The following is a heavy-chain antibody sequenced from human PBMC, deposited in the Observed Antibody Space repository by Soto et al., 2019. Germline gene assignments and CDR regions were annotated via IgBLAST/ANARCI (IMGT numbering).Heavy chain of an antibody. CDR3: AASPVGATAFYYYYGMDV. CDR2: IWYDGSNK. Sequence: QVQLVESGGGVVQPGRSLRLSCAASGFTFSSYGMHWVRQAPGKGLEWVAVIWYDGSNKYYADSVKGRFTISRDNSKNTLYLQMNSLRAEDTAVYYCAASPVGATAFYYYYGMDVWGQGTTVTVSS. D-gene: IGHD1-26*01. CDR1: GFTFSSYG. V-gene: IGHV3-33*01. J-gene: IGHJ6*02.